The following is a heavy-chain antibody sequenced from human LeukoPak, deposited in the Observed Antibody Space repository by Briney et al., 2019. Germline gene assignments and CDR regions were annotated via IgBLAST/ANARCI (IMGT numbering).Heavy chain of an antibody. Sequence: GASVKVSCNASGYTFTGYYMHWVRQAPGQGLEWMGWINPNSGGTNYAQKFQGRVTMTRDTSISTAYMELSRLRSDDTAVYYCARDRSVDDFWSGFYQNWFDPWGQGTLVTVSS. D-gene: IGHD3-3*01. CDR3: ARDRSVDDFWSGFYQNWFDP. CDR1: GYTFTGYY. CDR2: INPNSGGT. J-gene: IGHJ5*02. V-gene: IGHV1-2*02.